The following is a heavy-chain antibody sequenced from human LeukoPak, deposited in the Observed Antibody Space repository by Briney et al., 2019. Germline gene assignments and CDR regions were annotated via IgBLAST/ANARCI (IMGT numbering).Heavy chain of an antibody. Sequence: GGSLRLSCEAAGFSFRDYPMGWVRRASGKRLEWVSGISAGADAIFYADPVKGRFTISRDNSKNTLYLQMNSLRAEDTAVYYCARGIRLQRGEDYFDYWGQGTLVTVSS. CDR3: ARGIRLQRGEDYFDY. D-gene: IGHD3-10*01. CDR2: ISAGADAI. V-gene: IGHV3-23*01. CDR1: GFSFRDYP. J-gene: IGHJ4*02.